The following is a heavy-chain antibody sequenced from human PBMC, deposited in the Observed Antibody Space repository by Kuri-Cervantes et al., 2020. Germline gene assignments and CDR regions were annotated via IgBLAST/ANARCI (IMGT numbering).Heavy chain of an antibody. J-gene: IGHJ4*02. CDR1: GFSFNIWG. CDR2: LRYDGGLE. V-gene: IGHV3-30*02. D-gene: IGHD1-1*01. Sequence: GESLKISCAASGFSFNIWGMHWVRQAPGKGLEWVAYLRYDGGLEDYADSVKGRFTISRDNSKNTVYLQMDSLTTEDTALYYCAREMTSKLELDYWGQGTLGTGSS. CDR3: AREMTSKLELDY.